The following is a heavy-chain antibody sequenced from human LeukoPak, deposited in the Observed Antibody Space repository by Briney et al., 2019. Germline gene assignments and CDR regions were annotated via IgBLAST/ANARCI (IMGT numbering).Heavy chain of an antibody. Sequence: PSQTLSLTCTVSGGSISSGGYYWSWIRQHPGKGLEWIGYIYYSGSTYYNPSLKSRVTISVDTSKNQFSLKLSSVTAADTAVYYCANSGSYGNWFDPWGQGTLVTVSS. V-gene: IGHV4-31*03. J-gene: IGHJ5*02. CDR1: GGSISSGGYY. CDR3: ANSGSYGNWFDP. CDR2: IYYSGST. D-gene: IGHD1-26*01.